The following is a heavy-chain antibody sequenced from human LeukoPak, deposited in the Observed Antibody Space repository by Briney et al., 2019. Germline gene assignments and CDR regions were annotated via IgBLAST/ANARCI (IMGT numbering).Heavy chain of an antibody. D-gene: IGHD4-17*01. V-gene: IGHV3-73*01. CDR3: TRHPSEGYGALGFDY. CDR1: GFTFSGSA. CDR2: IRSKANSYAT. J-gene: IGHJ4*02. Sequence: GGSLRLSCAASGFTFSGSAMHWVRQASGKGLEWVGRIRSKANSYATAYAASVKGRFTISRDDSKNTAYLQMNSLKTEDTAVYYCTRHPSEGYGALGFDYWGQGTLVTVSS.